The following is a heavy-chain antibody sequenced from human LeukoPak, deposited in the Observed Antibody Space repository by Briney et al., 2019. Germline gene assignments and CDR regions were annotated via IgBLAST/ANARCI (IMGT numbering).Heavy chain of an antibody. CDR3: ARDIPLCSGGSCYSGFERPNLHYYYYYGMDV. D-gene: IGHD2-15*01. J-gene: IGHJ6*02. Sequence: ASVKVSCKASGYTFTSYGISWVRQAPGQGLEWMGWISAYNGNTNYAQKLQGGVTMTTDTSTSTAYMELRSLRSDDTAVYYCARDIPLCSGGSCYSGFERPNLHYYYYYGMDVWGQGTTVTVSS. CDR2: ISAYNGNT. V-gene: IGHV1-18*01. CDR1: GYTFTSYG.